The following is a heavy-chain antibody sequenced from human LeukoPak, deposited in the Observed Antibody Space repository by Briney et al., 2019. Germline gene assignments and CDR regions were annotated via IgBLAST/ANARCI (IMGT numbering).Heavy chain of an antibody. J-gene: IGHJ5*02. V-gene: IGHV1-8*01. Sequence: GASVKVSCKASGYTFTSYDINWVRQATGQGLEWMGWMNPNSGNTGYAQKFQGRVTMTRNTSISTAYTELSSLGSEDTAVYYCARGPERALSIAAPEDWFDPWGQGTLVTVSS. CDR2: MNPNSGNT. CDR3: ARGPERALSIAAPEDWFDP. D-gene: IGHD6-13*01. CDR1: GYTFTSYD.